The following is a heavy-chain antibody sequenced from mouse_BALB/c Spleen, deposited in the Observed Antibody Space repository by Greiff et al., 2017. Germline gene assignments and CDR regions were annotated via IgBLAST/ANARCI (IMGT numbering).Heavy chain of an antibody. CDR3: ALPYGNLYYAMDY. CDR1: GFSLTDYG. V-gene: IGHV2-6-5*01. CDR2: IWGGGST. D-gene: IGHD2-10*02. Sequence: VKLQESGPGLVAPSQSLSITCTVSGFSLTDYGVSWIRQPPGKGLEWLGVIWGGGSTYYNSALKSRLSISKDNSKSQVFLKMNSLQTDDTAMYYCALPYGNLYYAMDYWGQGTSVTVSS. J-gene: IGHJ4*01.